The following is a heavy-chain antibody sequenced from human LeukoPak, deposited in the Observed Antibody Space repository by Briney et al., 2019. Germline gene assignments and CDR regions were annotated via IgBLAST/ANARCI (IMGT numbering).Heavy chain of an antibody. D-gene: IGHD3-16*01. CDR2: FEPEEGET. V-gene: IGHV1-24*01. CDR1: GDSLNELS. CDR3: AAESGASAMGGLDI. Sequence: ASVKVSCKVSGDSLNELSIHWVRQAPGKGLEWMGGFEPEEGETLHAEKFEGRVNMTEDTSTGTAYLELSSLRSEDMGVYYCAAESGASAMGGLDIWGQGILVTVSS. J-gene: IGHJ5*02.